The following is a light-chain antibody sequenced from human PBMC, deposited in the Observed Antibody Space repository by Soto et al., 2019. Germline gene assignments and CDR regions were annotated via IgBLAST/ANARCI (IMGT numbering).Light chain of an antibody. CDR2: GAS. CDR3: QRYGNSYT. J-gene: IGKJ2*01. Sequence: EIVLTQSPGTLSLSPGERATLSCRASQSVSTSFLAWYRQKPGQAPRLLIYGASIRAPGIPDRFSGSGSGTDFTLTISKLESEDFAVYYCQRYGNSYTFGQGTKLEIK. V-gene: IGKV3-20*01. CDR1: QSVSTSF.